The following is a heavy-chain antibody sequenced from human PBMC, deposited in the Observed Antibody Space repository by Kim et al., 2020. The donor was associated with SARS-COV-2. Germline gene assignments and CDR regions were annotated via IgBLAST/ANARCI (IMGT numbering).Heavy chain of an antibody. Sequence: ASVKVSCKASGYTFTSYAMHWVRQAPGQRLEWMGWINAGNGNTKYSQKFQGRVTITRDTSASTTYMELSSLRSEDTAVYYCAREVYPYGYVGPFDYWGQGTLVTVSS. V-gene: IGHV1-3*01. J-gene: IGHJ4*02. CDR3: AREVYPYGYVGPFDY. CDR1: GYTFTSYA. CDR2: INAGNGNT. D-gene: IGHD5-18*01.